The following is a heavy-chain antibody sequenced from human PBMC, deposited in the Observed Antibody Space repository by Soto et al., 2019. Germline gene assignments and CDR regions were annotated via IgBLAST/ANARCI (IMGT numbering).Heavy chain of an antibody. CDR3: AKDVAEMATPLG. V-gene: IGHV3-30*18. CDR1: GFSFSSYG. J-gene: IGHJ4*02. D-gene: IGHD5-12*01. CDR2: ISYDGSNK. Sequence: PGRSLRLSCAALGFSFSSYGMHWVRQAPGKGLEWVSVISYDGSNKYYADSVTGRFTISRDNSKNTMYLQMNSLRAEDTAVSYCAKDVAEMATPLGWGQGTLVTVLL.